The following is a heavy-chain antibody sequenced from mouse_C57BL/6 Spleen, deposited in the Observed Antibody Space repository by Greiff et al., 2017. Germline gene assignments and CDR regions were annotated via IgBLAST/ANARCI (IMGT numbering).Heavy chain of an antibody. CDR3: ARGGIPLYARDY. CDR2: ISYSGST. J-gene: IGHJ4*01. V-gene: IGHV3-1*01. Sequence: EVQLVESGPGMVKPSQSLSLTCTVTGYSITSGYDWHWIRHFPGNKLEWMGYISYSGSTNYNPSLKSRISITHDTSKTLFFLKLNCVTTEDTATYYCARGGIPLYARDYWGKGTSVTVSS. CDR1: GYSITSGYD.